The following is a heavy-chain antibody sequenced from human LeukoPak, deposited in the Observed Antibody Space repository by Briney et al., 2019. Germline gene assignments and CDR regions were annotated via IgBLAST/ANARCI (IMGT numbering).Heavy chain of an antibody. D-gene: IGHD4-17*01. J-gene: IGHJ4*02. V-gene: IGHV3-7*03. CDR3: ARRGESTNYGDYRFDS. CDR2: IKQDGSEK. CDR1: GFTVSSNY. Sequence: GGSLRLSCAASGFTVSSNYMSWVRQAPGKGLEWVANIKQDGSEKYYVDSVKGRFTISRDNAKNSLYLQMNSLRVEDTAVYYCARRGESTNYGDYRFDSWGREPWSSSPQ.